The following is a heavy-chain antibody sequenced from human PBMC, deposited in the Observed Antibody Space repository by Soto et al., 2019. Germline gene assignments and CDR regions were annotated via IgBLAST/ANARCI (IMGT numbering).Heavy chain of an antibody. D-gene: IGHD2-21*02. J-gene: IGHJ6*03. CDR2: ISSNGGST. Sequence: EVQLVESGGGLVQPGGSLRLSCAASGFTFSSYAMHWVRQAPGKGLEYVSAISSNGGSTYYANSVKGRFTISRDNSKNPLYLQRGNLRDADMAVYYGARGEVTTIRSNMDVWGKGTTVTVSS. V-gene: IGHV3-64*01. CDR1: GFTFSSYA. CDR3: ARGEVTTIRSNMDV.